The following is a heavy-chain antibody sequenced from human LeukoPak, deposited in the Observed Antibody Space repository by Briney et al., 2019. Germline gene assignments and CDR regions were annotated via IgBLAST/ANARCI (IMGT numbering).Heavy chain of an antibody. CDR3: ARDQQLGGYNWFDP. D-gene: IGHD6-13*01. CDR1: GGSFSGYY. J-gene: IGHJ5*02. V-gene: IGHV4-34*01. Sequence: TSETLSLTCAVYGGSFSGYYWSWIRQPPGRGLEWIGEINQSGSTNYNPSLKSRVTISVDTSKNQFSLKLSSVTAADTAVYYCARDQQLGGYNWFDPWGQGTLVTVSS. CDR2: INQSGST.